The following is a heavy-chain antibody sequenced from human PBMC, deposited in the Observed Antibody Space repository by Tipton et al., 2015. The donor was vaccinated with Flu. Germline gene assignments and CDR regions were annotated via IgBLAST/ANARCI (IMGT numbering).Heavy chain of an antibody. Sequence: QLVQSGAEVRKPGESLKISCKGSGYSFSTYWVAWVRQVPGKGLEWMGIIHPLDSDIRYSPSFEGQVTLSVDKSTSTAYLQWSSLKASDSAIYYCARSGRQEIIYYYGMDVWGQGTTVTVSS. CDR3: ARSGRQEIIYYYGMDV. D-gene: IGHD3-10*01. CDR2: IHPLDSDI. J-gene: IGHJ6*02. V-gene: IGHV5-51*01. CDR1: GYSFSTYW.